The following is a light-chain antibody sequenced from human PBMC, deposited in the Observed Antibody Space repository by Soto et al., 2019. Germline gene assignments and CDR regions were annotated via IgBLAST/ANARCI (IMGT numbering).Light chain of an antibody. CDR3: AAWDDSLNGLV. V-gene: IGLV1-44*01. CDR1: RSNIGINA. CDR2: ANN. J-gene: IGLJ2*01. Sequence: QSVLTQPPSVSGTPGQRVSISCSGSRSNIGINAVDWYHQLPGTAPKVLIYANNQRPSGVPDRFSGSKSGTSASLAINGLQSDDEAHYYCAAWDDSLNGLVFGGGTTVTVL.